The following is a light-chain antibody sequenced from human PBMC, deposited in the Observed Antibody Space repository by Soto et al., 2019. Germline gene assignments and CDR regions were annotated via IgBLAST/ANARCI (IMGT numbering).Light chain of an antibody. CDR1: QNLLHSNGYNY. V-gene: IGKV2-28*01. J-gene: IGKJ3*01. CDR2: LGS. CDR3: MQALQTPIT. Sequence: DIVMTQSPLSLPVTPGEPASISCRSSQNLLHSNGYNYLDWYLQKPGQSPQLLIYLGSNRASGVPDRFSGSGSGTDFTLKISRVEAEDVGVYYCMQALQTPITFGPGTKVDIK.